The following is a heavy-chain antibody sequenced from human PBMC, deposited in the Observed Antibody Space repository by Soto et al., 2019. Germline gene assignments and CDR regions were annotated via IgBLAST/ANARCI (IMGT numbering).Heavy chain of an antibody. CDR3: ASLPRLYGSGSYLLGFGY. Sequence: QVQLQESGPGLVKPSGTLSLTCAVSGGSISSSNWWSWVRQPPGKGLEWIGEIYHSGSTNYNPSLKSRVTISVDKSKNQFSLKLSSVTAADTAVYYCASLPRLYGSGSYLLGFGYWGQGTLVTVSS. J-gene: IGHJ4*02. D-gene: IGHD3-10*01. CDR2: IYHSGST. CDR1: GGSISSSNW. V-gene: IGHV4-4*02.